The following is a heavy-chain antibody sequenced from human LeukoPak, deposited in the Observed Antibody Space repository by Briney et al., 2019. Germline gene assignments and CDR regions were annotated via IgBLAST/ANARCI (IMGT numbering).Heavy chain of an antibody. V-gene: IGHV3-23*01. CDR1: GFTFSSYA. Sequence: GGSLRLSCAASGFTFSSYAMSWVRQAPGKGLEWVSTISGSGDTTYYADSVKGRFTISRDNAKNSLYLQMNSLRAEDTAVYYCARVAEFWSGYIYYYYMDVWGKGTTVTVSS. CDR3: ARVAEFWSGYIYYYYMDV. J-gene: IGHJ6*03. CDR2: ISGSGDTT. D-gene: IGHD3-3*01.